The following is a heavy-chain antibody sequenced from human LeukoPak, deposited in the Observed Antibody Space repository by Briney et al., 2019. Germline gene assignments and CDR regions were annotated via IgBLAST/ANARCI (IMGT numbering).Heavy chain of an antibody. CDR3: VRGIDTTGYFNY. D-gene: IGHD3-22*01. Sequence: GASVKVSCKASGYTFSTYPINWVRQAPGQGFDWMGWININTGSPTYAQGLTGRFVFSLDTSVSTAFLQINSLKAEDTALYYCVRGIDTTGYFNYWGQGTLVTVSS. CDR2: ININTGSP. CDR1: GYTFSTYP. V-gene: IGHV7-4-1*02. J-gene: IGHJ4*02.